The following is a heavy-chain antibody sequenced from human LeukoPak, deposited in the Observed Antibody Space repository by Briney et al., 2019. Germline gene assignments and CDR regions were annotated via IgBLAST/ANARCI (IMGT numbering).Heavy chain of an antibody. D-gene: IGHD5-18*01. CDR3: ARQSTAMGTFDF. V-gene: IGHV4-39*01. CDR2: IYYSGNT. CDR1: GGSVSSAGYY. J-gene: IGHJ4*02. Sequence: SETLSLTCTVSGGSVSSAGYYWSWIRQPPGKGLEWIGSIYYSGNTYYYPSLKSRVTISVDTSKNQFSLKLNSVTAADTAVYYCARQSTAMGTFDFWGQGTLVPVSS.